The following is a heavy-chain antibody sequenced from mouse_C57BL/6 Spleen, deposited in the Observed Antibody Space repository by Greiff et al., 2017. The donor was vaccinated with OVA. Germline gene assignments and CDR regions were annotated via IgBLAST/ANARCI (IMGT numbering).Heavy chain of an antibody. CDR1: GFSLTSYG. D-gene: IGHD4-1*01. V-gene: IGHV2-6*03. CDR3: ARGANWDVYWYFDV. CDR2: IWSDGST. J-gene: IGHJ1*03. Sequence: QVQLQQSGPGLVAPSQSLSITCTVSGFSLTSYGVHWVRQPPGKGLEWLVVIWSDGSTTYNSALKSRLSISKDNSKSQVFLKMNSLQTDDTAMYYCARGANWDVYWYFDVWGTGTTVTVSS.